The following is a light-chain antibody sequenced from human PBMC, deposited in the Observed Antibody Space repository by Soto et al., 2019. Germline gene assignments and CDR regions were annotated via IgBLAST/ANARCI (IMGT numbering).Light chain of an antibody. CDR1: QDIRSS. J-gene: IGKJ5*01. CDR2: DAS. Sequence: DIQMTQSPTSLSASVGDRVTITCQASQDIRSSLNWFQQRPGKAPKLLIYDASNSETGVPSRFGGGGYGTHFSFTISSLQPEDIATYYCQQYDDLPVTFGQGTRLEIK. CDR3: QQYDDLPVT. V-gene: IGKV1-33*01.